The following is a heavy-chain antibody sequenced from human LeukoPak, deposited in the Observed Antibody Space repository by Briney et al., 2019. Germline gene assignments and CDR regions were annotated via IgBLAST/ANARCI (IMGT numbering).Heavy chain of an antibody. V-gene: IGHV4-61*01. D-gene: IGHD4-17*01. CDR2: IYYSGST. Sequence: SETLSLTCTVSGGAVSSGSYYWSWIRQPPGKGLEWIGYIYYSGSTNYNPSLKSRVTISVDTSKNQFSLKLSSVTAADTAVYYCATGITVTTGGFDPWGQGTLVTVSS. J-gene: IGHJ5*02. CDR1: GGAVSSGSYY. CDR3: ATGITVTTGGFDP.